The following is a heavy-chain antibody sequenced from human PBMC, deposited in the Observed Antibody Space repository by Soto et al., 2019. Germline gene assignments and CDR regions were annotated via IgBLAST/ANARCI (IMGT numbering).Heavy chain of an antibody. CDR1: GLTFSSYA. V-gene: IGHV3-23*01. D-gene: IGHD3-3*01. Sequence: GWSLRLSCVASGLTFSSYAMSWVRQAPGKWLEWVSAISGSGGSTYYADSVKGRFTISRDNSKNTLYLQMNSLRAEDTAVYYCAGTLGSYDFWSGYRYYYYGMDVWGQGTTVTVSS. J-gene: IGHJ6*02. CDR2: ISGSGGST. CDR3: AGTLGSYDFWSGYRYYYYGMDV.